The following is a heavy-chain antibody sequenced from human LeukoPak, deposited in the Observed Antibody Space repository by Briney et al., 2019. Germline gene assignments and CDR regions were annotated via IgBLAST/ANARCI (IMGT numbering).Heavy chain of an antibody. CDR3: ARDQTMVRGVMGNWFDP. D-gene: IGHD3-10*01. CDR2: ISAYNGNT. Sequence: ASVKVSCKASGYTFTDYYLHWVRQAPGQGLEWMGWISAYNGNTNYAQKLQGRVTMTTDTSTSTAYMELRSLRSDDTAVYYCARDQTMVRGVMGNWFDPWGQGTLVTVSS. V-gene: IGHV1-18*04. J-gene: IGHJ5*02. CDR1: GYTFTDYY.